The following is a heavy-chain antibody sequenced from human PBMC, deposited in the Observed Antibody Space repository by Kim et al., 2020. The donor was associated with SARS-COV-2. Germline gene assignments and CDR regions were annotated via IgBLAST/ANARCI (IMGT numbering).Heavy chain of an antibody. J-gene: IGHJ4*02. V-gene: IGHV4-39*07. D-gene: IGHD1-26*01. Sequence: STYYNPSLKSRVTISVDTSKNQFSLKLSSVTAADTAVYYCARDLAGAPDYWGQGTLATVSS. CDR3: ARDLAGAPDY. CDR2: ST.